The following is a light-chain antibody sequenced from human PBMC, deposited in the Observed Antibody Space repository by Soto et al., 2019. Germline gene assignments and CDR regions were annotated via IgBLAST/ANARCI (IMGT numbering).Light chain of an antibody. CDR3: NSQRSSGTRV. V-gene: IGLV2-14*01. CDR2: EVS. J-gene: IGLJ1*01. Sequence: QSVLTQPASVSGSPGQSITISWTGTSSDVGGYKHVSWYQHHPGKAPKLMIYEVSNRPSGVSNRFSGSKSGYTASLTISGLQAEDEADYYCNSQRSSGTRVFGTGTKVTVL. CDR1: SSDVGGYKH.